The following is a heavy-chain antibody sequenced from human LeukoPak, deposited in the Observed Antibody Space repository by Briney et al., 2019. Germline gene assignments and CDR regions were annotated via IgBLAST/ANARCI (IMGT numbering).Heavy chain of an antibody. CDR1: GFTFSSYA. V-gene: IGHV3-30-3*01. J-gene: IGHJ5*02. D-gene: IGHD2-2*01. Sequence: GGSLRLSCAASGFTFSSYAMHWVRQAPGKGLEWVAVISYDGSNKYYADSVKGRFTISRDNAKNSLYLQMNSLRDEDTAVYYCARALYCSSTSCYFGWFDPWGQGTLVTVSS. CDR2: ISYDGSNK. CDR3: ARALYCSSTSCYFGWFDP.